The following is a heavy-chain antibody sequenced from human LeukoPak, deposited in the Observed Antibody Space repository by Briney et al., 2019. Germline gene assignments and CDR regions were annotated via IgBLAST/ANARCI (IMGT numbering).Heavy chain of an antibody. Sequence: PGGSLRLSCAASGNYWMHWVRQAPGKGLEWVSSISSSSSYIYYADSVKGRFTISRDNAKNSLYLQMNSLRAEDTAVYYCARVAGSSWYAGDYWGQGTLVTVSS. CDR3: ARVAGSSWYAGDY. CDR2: ISSSSSYI. CDR1: GNYW. J-gene: IGHJ4*02. V-gene: IGHV3-21*01. D-gene: IGHD6-13*01.